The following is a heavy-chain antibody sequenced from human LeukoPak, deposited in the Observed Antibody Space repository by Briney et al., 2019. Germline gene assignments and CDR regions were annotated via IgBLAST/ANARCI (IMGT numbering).Heavy chain of an antibody. D-gene: IGHD3-3*01. Sequence: GGSLRLSCAASGFTFSNYAMHWVRQAPGKGLEWVAVISYDGINKYYADYVKGRFTISRDNSKNTLYVQMNSLRAEDTAVYYCARDPAKFWSGHDYWGQGTLVTVSS. V-gene: IGHV3-30-3*01. CDR3: ARDPAKFWSGHDY. CDR2: ISYDGINK. CDR1: GFTFSNYA. J-gene: IGHJ4*02.